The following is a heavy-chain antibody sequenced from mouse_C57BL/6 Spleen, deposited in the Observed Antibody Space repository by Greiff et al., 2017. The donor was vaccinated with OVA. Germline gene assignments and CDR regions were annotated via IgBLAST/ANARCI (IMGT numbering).Heavy chain of an antibody. CDR3: ARKFQHDCFDY. CDR2: IEPANGNT. J-gene: IGHJ2*01. CDR1: GFNIKNTY. Sequence: EVQLQESVAELVRPGASVKLSCTASGFNIKNTYMHWVKQRPEQGLEWIGRIEPANGNTKYAQKFKGKATLTADTSSNTAYLQLSSLTAEDTAIYYCARKFQHDCFDYWGQGTTLTVSS. V-gene: IGHV14-3*01.